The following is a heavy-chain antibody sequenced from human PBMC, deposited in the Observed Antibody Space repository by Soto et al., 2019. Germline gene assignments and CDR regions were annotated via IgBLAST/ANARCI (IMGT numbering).Heavy chain of an antibody. J-gene: IGHJ4*02. CDR2: GYYSGST. CDR1: GGSISSSTYY. V-gene: IGHV4-39*01. CDR3: ARHQYYYDSSGYTLDY. Sequence: PSETLSLTCTVSGGSISSSTYYWGWIRQPPGKGLEWIGSGYYSGSTYYNPSLKSRVTISVDTSNNQFSLKLNSVTAADTAVYYCARHQYYYDSSGYTLDYWGQGTLVTVSS. D-gene: IGHD3-22*01.